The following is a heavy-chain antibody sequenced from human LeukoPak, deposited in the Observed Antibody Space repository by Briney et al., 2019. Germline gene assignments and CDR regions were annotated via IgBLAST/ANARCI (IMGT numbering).Heavy chain of an antibody. V-gene: IGHV3-66*01. CDR1: GFTVSSNY. CDR2: IYSGGST. D-gene: IGHD4-23*01. Sequence: GGSLRLSCAASGFTVSSNYMSWVRQAPGKGLEWVSVIYSGGSTYYADSVKGRFTISRDSSKNTLYLQMNSLRAEDTAVYYCARVLSPRLYGGNSGGAFDIWGQGTMVTVSS. CDR3: ARVLSPRLYGGNSGGAFDI. J-gene: IGHJ3*02.